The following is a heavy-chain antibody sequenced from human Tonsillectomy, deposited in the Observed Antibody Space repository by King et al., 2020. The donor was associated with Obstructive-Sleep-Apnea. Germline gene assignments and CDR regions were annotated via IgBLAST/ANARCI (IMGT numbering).Heavy chain of an antibody. V-gene: IGHV3-9*01. CDR2: ISLNMGSI. CDR3: AKDKGYSYGLAAFDI. Sequence: VQLVESGGGLVQPGRSLRLSCAASGFTFDDYAMHLVRQAPGKGLEWVSGISLNMGSIGYADSVKGRFTISRDNAKNSLYLQMNSLRAEDTALYYCAKDKGYSYGLAAFDIWGQGTMVTVSS. CDR1: GFTFDDYA. D-gene: IGHD5-18*01. J-gene: IGHJ3*02.